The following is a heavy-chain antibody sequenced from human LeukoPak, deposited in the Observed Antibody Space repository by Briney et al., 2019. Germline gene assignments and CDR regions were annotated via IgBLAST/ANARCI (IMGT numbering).Heavy chain of an antibody. CDR2: IYYSGST. Sequence: KPSETLSLTCTVSGGSLSSYYRSWIRQPPGKGLEWNGYIYYSGSTNYNPSLTSRVTISLDTSKNQFSLKLSSVTAADTAVYYCARRRGDFWSDYYAFDYWGQGTLVTISS. D-gene: IGHD3-3*01. V-gene: IGHV4-59*08. CDR1: GGSLSSYY. J-gene: IGHJ4*02. CDR3: ARRRGDFWSDYYAFDY.